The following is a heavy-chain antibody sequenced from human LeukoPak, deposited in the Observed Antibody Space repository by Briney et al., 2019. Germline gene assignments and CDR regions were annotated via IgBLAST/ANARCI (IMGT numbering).Heavy chain of an antibody. J-gene: IGHJ5*02. D-gene: IGHD6-13*01. V-gene: IGHV3-30*18. CDR1: GFTFSSYG. CDR3: AKTRLYSSSWNH. Sequence: GRSLRLSCAASGFTFSSYGMHWVRQAPGKGLEWVAVISYDGSNKYYADSVKGRFTISRDNSKNTLYLQMNSLRAEDTAVYYCAKTRLYSSSWNHWGQGTLVTVSS. CDR2: ISYDGSNK.